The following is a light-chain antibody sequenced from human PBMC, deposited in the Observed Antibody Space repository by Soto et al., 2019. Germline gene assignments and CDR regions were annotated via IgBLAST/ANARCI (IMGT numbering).Light chain of an antibody. CDR1: ESGSPSS. V-gene: IGKV3-20*01. Sequence: ILLTQSPGTLSFSAGARATLSCRSSESGSPSSLAWYQQRPGQSPRLLIYGASSGATGIPDRFSGGGSGTDFTLIISRLEPEDFAVYYCQQYGNSLLTFGGGTKVDIK. CDR3: QQYGNSLLT. J-gene: IGKJ4*01. CDR2: GAS.